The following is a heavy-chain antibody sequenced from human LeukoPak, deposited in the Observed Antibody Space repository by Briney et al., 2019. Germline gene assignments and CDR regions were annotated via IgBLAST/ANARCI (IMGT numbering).Heavy chain of an antibody. Sequence: SVKVSCKASGGTFSSYSISWVRQAPGQGLEWMGGIIPIFGTANYAQKFQGRVTITADESTSTAYVELSSLRSEDTAVYYCARSKALRLDDIYYWGQGTLVTVSS. V-gene: IGHV1-69*13. CDR3: ARSKALRLDDIYY. D-gene: IGHD3-9*01. CDR1: GGTFSSYS. J-gene: IGHJ4*02. CDR2: IIPIFGTA.